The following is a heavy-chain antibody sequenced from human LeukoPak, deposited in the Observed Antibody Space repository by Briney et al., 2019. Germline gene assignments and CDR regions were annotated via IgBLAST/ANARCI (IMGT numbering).Heavy chain of an antibody. CDR2: IIPIFGTA. V-gene: IGHV1-69*13. J-gene: IGHJ4*02. CDR1: GGTFSSYA. Sequence: SVKVSCKASGGTFSSYAISWVRQAPGQGLEWMGGIIPIFGTANYAQKFQGRVTITADESTSTAYMELSSLRSEDTAVYYCARIGWLGSSPGGYDSGDYWGQGTLVTVSS. CDR3: ARIGWLGSSPGGYDSGDY. D-gene: IGHD5-12*01.